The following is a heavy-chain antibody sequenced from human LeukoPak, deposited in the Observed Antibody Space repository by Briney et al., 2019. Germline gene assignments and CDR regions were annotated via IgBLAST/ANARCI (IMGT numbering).Heavy chain of an antibody. CDR1: GYTFTGYY. V-gene: IGHV1-2*02. CDR3: ARDRIAAADPFYYYYMDV. J-gene: IGHJ6*03. CDR2: INPNSGGT. Sequence: EASVKVSCKASGYTFTGYYMHWVRQAPGQGLEWMGWINPNSGGTNYAQKSQGRVTMTRDTSISTAYMELSRLRSDDTAVYYCARDRIAAADPFYYYYMDVWGKGTTVTVSS. D-gene: IGHD6-13*01.